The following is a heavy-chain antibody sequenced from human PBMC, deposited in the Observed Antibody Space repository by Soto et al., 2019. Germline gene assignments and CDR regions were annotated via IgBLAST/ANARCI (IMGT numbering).Heavy chain of an antibody. V-gene: IGHV1-2*04. CDR3: ARAGNGRNWNDAFDY. D-gene: IGHD1-1*01. J-gene: IGHJ4*02. CDR1: GYTFTGYY. CDR2: INPNSGGT. Sequence: ASVKVSCKASGYTFTGYYMHWVRQAPGQGLEWMGWINPNSGGTNYAQKFQGWVTMTRDTSISTAYMELSRLRSDDTAVYYCARAGNGRNWNDAFDYWGQGTLVTVSS.